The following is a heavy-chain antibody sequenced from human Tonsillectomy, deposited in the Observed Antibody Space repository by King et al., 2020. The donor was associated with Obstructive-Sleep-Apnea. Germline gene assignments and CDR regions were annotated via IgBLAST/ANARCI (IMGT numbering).Heavy chain of an antibody. CDR3: ARGGSISACYYYRDV. J-gene: IGHJ6*03. V-gene: IGHV3-30*01. D-gene: IGHD6-6*01. CDR1: EFTFSHYA. CDR2: ISYDGKNI. Sequence: VQLVESGGGVVQPGRSLRLSCAASEFTFSHYAMHWVRQAPGKGLEWVAVISYDGKNIYYVDSVKGRVTISRDNSRNTLSLQMNSLRDEDTAVDYWARGGSISACYYYRDVWGKGTTATVSS.